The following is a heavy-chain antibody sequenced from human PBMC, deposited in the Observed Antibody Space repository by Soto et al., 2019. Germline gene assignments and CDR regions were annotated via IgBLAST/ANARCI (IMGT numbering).Heavy chain of an antibody. J-gene: IGHJ4*02. D-gene: IGHD7-27*01. CDR1: GDSISSSVW. CDR3: ARKAWVRFDY. Sequence: PSETLSLTCAVSGDSISSSVWWTWVRQPPGKGLEWIGEVFHTGNTNYNPSLKSRVSVDKSTNEFSLKVTSVTAADTAIYYCARKAWVRFDYWGQGALVTVSS. CDR2: VFHTGNT. V-gene: IGHV4-4*02.